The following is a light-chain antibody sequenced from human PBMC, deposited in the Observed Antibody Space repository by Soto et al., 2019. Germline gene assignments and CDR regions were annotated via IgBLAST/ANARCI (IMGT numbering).Light chain of an antibody. J-gene: IGLJ2*01. CDR1: SSNIGAGYD. V-gene: IGLV1-40*01. Sequence: QSVLTQPPSVSGAPGQRVTISCTGSSSNIGAGYDVHWYQQLPGTAPNLLIYGNTNRPSGVPDRFSGSKSGTSSSLASAGLQAEDEADYYCQSYDSILSVLFCGGTKQTVL. CDR3: QSYDSILSVL. CDR2: GNT.